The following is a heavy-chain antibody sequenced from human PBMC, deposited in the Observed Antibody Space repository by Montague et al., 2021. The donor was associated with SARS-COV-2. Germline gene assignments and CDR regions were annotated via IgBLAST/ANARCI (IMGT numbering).Heavy chain of an antibody. Sequence: CAISGDSVSSNSAAWSWIRQSPSEGLEWLGRTYYRSKWYTDYAPSVKTRITITPDTSNNQFSLHLNSVTPGDTAVYYCAREGTVPGPRGIYFDDWGQGTLVTVSS. J-gene: IGHJ4*02. CDR1: GDSVSSNSAA. CDR2: TYYRSKWYT. D-gene: IGHD1-1*01. CDR3: AREGTVPGPRGIYFDD. V-gene: IGHV6-1*01.